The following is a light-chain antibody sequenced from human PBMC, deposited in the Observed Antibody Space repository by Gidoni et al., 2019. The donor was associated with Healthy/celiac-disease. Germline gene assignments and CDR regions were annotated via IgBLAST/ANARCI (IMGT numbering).Light chain of an antibody. Sequence: EIVLTQSPATLSLSPGERATLSCRDSQSVSSYLAWYQQKPGQAPRLLIYDASNRATGIPARFSGSGSGTDFTLTISNLEPEDFAVYYCQQRSTWTFGQGTKVEIK. CDR1: QSVSSY. CDR3: QQRSTWT. J-gene: IGKJ1*01. CDR2: DAS. V-gene: IGKV3-11*01.